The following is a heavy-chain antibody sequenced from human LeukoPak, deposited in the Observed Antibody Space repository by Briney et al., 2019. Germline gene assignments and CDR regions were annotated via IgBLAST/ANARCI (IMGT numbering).Heavy chain of an antibody. Sequence: SCKASGGTFSSYAMSWVRQAPGKGLEWVSAISGSGGSTYYADSVKGRFTISRDNSKNTLYLQMNSLRAEDTAVYYCAKDPVLRYFDWLPYFDYWGQGTLVTVSS. D-gene: IGHD3-9*01. V-gene: IGHV3-23*01. J-gene: IGHJ4*02. CDR2: ISGSGGST. CDR1: GGTFSSYA. CDR3: AKDPVLRYFDWLPYFDY.